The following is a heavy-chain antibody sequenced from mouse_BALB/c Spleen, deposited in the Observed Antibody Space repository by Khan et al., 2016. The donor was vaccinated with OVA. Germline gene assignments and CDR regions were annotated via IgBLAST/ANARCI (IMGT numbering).Heavy chain of an antibody. Sequence: EVQLQESGPGLVKPSQSLSLTCTVTGYSITSGYAWNWIRQSPGNKLEWRGYISYSGGTSYNTSLKSRISITRDTSKNQFFMQLNSVTTEDTASDYCASGNYYGYYVDYWGQGTPLTVSS. CDR2: ISYSGGT. J-gene: IGHJ2*01. CDR1: GYSITSGYA. CDR3: ASGNYYGYYVDY. D-gene: IGHD1-1*01. V-gene: IGHV3-2*02.